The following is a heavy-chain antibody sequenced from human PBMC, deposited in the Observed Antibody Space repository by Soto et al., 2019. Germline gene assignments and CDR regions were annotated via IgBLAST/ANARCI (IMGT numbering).Heavy chain of an antibody. Sequence: PSETLSLTCTISGGSISSYYWSWIRQPAGKGLEWIGRIYTSGSSNYNRSLKSRVTMSVDTSKNQFSLNLSSVTAADTAVYFCAREYYDILTGSGGWFDPWGQGTLVTV. CDR2: IYTSGSS. D-gene: IGHD3-9*01. CDR1: GGSISSYY. J-gene: IGHJ5*02. V-gene: IGHV4-4*07. CDR3: AREYYDILTGSGGWFDP.